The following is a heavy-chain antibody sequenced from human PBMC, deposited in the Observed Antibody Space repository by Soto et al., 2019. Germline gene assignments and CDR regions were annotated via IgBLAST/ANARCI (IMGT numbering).Heavy chain of an antibody. J-gene: IGHJ5*02. CDR2: IYYSGST. CDR1: GGSISSYY. V-gene: IGHV4-59*01. Sequence: QVQLQESGPGLVKPSETLSLTCTVSGGSISSYYWSWIRQPPGKGLEWIGYIYYSGSTNYNPSLKSRVTISVDTSKNQFSLKLSSVTAADTAVYYCARGSAFDPWGQGTLVTVSS. CDR3: ARGSAFDP.